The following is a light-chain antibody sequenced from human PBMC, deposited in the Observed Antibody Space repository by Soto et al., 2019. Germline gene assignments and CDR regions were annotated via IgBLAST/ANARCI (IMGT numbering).Light chain of an antibody. CDR2: EDN. V-gene: IGLV6-57*02. CDR1: SGSIASNY. CDR3: QSYDSSNVV. J-gene: IGLJ2*01. Sequence: NFMLTQPHSVSESPGKTVTISCTGSSGSIASNYVQWYQQRPGSAPTTVIYEDNQRPSGVPDRFSGSIDSSSNSASLPISVLKTEDEADYCCQSYDSSNVVFGGGTKLTVL.